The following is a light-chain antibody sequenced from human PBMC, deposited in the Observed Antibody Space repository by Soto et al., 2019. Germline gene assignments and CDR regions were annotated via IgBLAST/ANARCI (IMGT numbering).Light chain of an antibody. V-gene: IGLV1-40*01. CDR2: GNN. Sequence: QSVLTQPPSVSGAPGQGVTISCTGSSSNIGAGYDVHWYQQLPGAAPKFVIYGNNNRPSGVPDRFSGSRSGTSASLAITGLQAEDEADYYCQSYDTSLRGSLFGGGTKVTVL. CDR3: QSYDTSLRGSL. J-gene: IGLJ3*02. CDR1: SSNIGAGYD.